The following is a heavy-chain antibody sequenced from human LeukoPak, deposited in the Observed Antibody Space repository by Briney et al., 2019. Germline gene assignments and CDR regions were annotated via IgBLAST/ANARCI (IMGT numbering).Heavy chain of an antibody. CDR3: ARVQQYDKFDY. J-gene: IGHJ4*02. D-gene: IGHD3-22*01. CDR1: GFTFDDCD. V-gene: IGHV3-20*04. CDR2: ISWNGRNT. Sequence: GGSLRLSCAASGFTFDDCDLNWARQAPGKGLEWVSGISWNGRNTAYAESLKGRFTISRDNAKNSLYLQMNSLRAEDTAFYYCARVQQYDKFDYWGQGTLVTVSS.